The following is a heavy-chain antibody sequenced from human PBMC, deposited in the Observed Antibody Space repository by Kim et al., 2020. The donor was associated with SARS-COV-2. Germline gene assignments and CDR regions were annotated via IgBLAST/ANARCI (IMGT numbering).Heavy chain of an antibody. Sequence: SVKVSCKASGDTFTSYAINWVRQAPGQGLEWMGGIIPIFGTANYAQKFQGRVTITADESTSTAYMELSSLRSEDTAVYYCARDQPDYYGGNNYYYYMDVWGKGTPVTVSS. D-gene: IGHD2-15*01. J-gene: IGHJ6*03. CDR1: GDTFTSYA. V-gene: IGHV1-69*13. CDR2: IIPIFGTA. CDR3: ARDQPDYYGGNNYYYYMDV.